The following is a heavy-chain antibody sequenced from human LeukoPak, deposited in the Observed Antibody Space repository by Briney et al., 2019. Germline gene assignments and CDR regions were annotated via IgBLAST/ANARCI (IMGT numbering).Heavy chain of an antibody. V-gene: IGHV3-23*01. CDR2: MSSRRGST. Sequence: GGSLRLSCAASGFTFSSYTMSWVRPAPRKGLERVSGMSSRRGSTYYADSVKGRFNISRDNSKNALYLEMNTLRAEDTAVYYCAKDREYCYVDDAFDIWGQGTLVTVSS. J-gene: IGHJ3*02. CDR3: AKDREYCYVDDAFDI. CDR1: GFTFSSYT. D-gene: IGHD2/OR15-2a*01.